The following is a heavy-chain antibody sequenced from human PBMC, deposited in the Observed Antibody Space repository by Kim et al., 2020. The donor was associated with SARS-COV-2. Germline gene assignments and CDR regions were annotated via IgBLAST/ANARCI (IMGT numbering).Heavy chain of an antibody. CDR2: ISYDGSNK. CDR1: GFIFSSYG. Sequence: GGSLRLSCAASGFIFSSYGMHWVRQAPGKGLEWVAVISYDGSNKYYADSVKGRFTISRDNSKNTLYLQMNSLRAEDTAVYYCAKDQVVGATWTDFFDYWGQGNLVTVSS. D-gene: IGHD1-26*01. V-gene: IGHV3-30*18. J-gene: IGHJ4*02. CDR3: AKDQVVGATWTDFFDY.